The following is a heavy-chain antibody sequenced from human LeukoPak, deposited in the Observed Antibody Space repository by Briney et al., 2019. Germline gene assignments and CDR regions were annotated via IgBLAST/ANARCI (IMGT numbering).Heavy chain of an antibody. V-gene: IGHV1-2*02. CDR1: GYTFTGYY. Sequence: GASVKVSCKASGYTFTGYYMHWVRQAPGQGLEWMGWINPNSGGTNYAQKLQGRVTMTTDTSTSTAYMELRSLRSDDTAVYYCARVYGSGSYLYYFDYWGQGTLVTVSS. CDR2: INPNSGGT. J-gene: IGHJ4*02. CDR3: ARVYGSGSYLYYFDY. D-gene: IGHD3-10*01.